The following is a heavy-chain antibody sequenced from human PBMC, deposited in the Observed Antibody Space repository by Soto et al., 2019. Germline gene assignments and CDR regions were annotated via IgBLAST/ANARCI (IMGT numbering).Heavy chain of an antibody. CDR3: AREARGGQLSLDY. CDR1: GFTFSSYA. Sequence: QVQLVESGGGVVQPGRSLRLSCAASGFTFSSYAMHWVRQAPGKGLEWVAVISYDGSNKYYADSVKGRFTISRDNSKNTLYLQMNSLRAEDTAVYYCAREARGGQLSLDYWGQGTLVTVSS. J-gene: IGHJ4*02. V-gene: IGHV3-30-3*01. CDR2: ISYDGSNK. D-gene: IGHD3-10*01.